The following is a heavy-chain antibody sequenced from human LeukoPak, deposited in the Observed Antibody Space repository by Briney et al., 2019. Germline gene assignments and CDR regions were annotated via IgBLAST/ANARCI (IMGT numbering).Heavy chain of an antibody. Sequence: GGSLRLSCAASGFTFSSYAMHWVRQAPGKGLEWVAVISYDGSNKYYADSVKGRFTISRDNSKNTLYLQMNSLRAEDTAVYYCAREDYDSSGYYYLIDYWGQGTLVTVSS. D-gene: IGHD3-22*01. CDR2: ISYDGSNK. CDR1: GFTFSSYA. J-gene: IGHJ4*02. V-gene: IGHV3-30-3*01. CDR3: AREDYDSSGYYYLIDY.